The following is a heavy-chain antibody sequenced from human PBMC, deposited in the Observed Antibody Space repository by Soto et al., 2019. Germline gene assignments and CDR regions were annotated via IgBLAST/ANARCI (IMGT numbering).Heavy chain of an antibody. D-gene: IGHD1-20*01. CDR2: IWYDGSNK. Sequence: GGSLRLSCAASGFTFSSYGMHWVRQAPGKGLEWVAVIWYDGSNKYYADSVKGRFTISRDNSKNTLYLQMNSLRAEDTAVYYCARESRMCVTAVYYYYYYMDVWGKGTTVTVSS. V-gene: IGHV3-33*01. CDR1: GFTFSSYG. CDR3: ARESRMCVTAVYYYYYYMDV. J-gene: IGHJ6*03.